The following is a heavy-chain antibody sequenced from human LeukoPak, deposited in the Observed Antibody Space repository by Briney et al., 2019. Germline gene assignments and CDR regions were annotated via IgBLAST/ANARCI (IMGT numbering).Heavy chain of an antibody. Sequence: PSGTLSLTCAVSGGSITSSNWWSWVRQPPGKGLEWIGEIYYTGNTNYNPSLKSRVTISVDRSNNQFSLNLSSVTAADTAVYYCAKSNAWDWFDPWGQGTLVTVSS. CDR2: IYYTGNT. J-gene: IGHJ5*02. V-gene: IGHV4-4*02. D-gene: IGHD4-11*01. CDR1: GGSITSSNW. CDR3: AKSNAWDWFDP.